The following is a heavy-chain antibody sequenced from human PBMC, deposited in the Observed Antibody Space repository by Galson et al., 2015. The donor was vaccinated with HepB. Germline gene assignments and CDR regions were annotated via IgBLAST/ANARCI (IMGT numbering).Heavy chain of an antibody. V-gene: IGHV3-74*03. CDR1: GFTLSSYW. Sequence: SLRLSCAASGFTLSSYWMHWVRQAPGKGLVWVSRIVVDGSVTTYADSVKGRFTISRDNAKNTLYLQMNSLRAEDTAIYYCARDLGHAFNIWGRGTMVTVSS. J-gene: IGHJ3*02. CDR2: IVVDGSVT. CDR3: ARDLGHAFNI.